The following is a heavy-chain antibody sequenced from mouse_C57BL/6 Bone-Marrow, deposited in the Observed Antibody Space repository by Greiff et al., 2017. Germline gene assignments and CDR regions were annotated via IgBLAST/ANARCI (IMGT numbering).Heavy chain of an antibody. CDR2: ISNGGGST. V-gene: IGHV5-12*01. D-gene: IGHD1-1*01. CDR3: ARSYYYGSSYADY. Sequence: DVKLVESGGGLVQPGGSLKLSCAASGFTFSDYYMYWVRQTPEKRLEWVAYISNGGGSTYYPDTVKGRFTISRDNAKNTLYLQMSRLKSEYTAMYYWARSYYYGSSYADYWGQGTTLTVSS. CDR1: GFTFSDYY. J-gene: IGHJ2*01.